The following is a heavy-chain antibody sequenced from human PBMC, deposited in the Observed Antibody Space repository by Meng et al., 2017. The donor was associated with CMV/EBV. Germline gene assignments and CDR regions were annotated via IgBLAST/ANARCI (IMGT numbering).Heavy chain of an antibody. J-gene: IGHJ6*02. Sequence: SETLSLTCTVSGGSISSSSYYWGWIRQPPGKGLEWIGSIYYSGSTCYNPSLKSRVTISVDTSKNQFSLKLSSVTAADTAVYYCAREGYSYGDYYYGMDVWGQGTTVTVS. CDR1: GGSISSSSYY. CDR2: IYYSGST. CDR3: AREGYSYGDYYYGMDV. D-gene: IGHD5-18*01. V-gene: IGHV4-39*07.